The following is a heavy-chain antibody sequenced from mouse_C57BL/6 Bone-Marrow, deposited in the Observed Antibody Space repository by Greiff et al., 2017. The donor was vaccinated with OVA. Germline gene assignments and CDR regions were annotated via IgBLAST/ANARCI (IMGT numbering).Heavy chain of an antibody. CDR3: AIYYGQQGEFAD. J-gene: IGHJ3*01. Sequence: VKLVESGAELVRPGASVKLSCKASGYTFTDYYINWVKQRPGQGLEWFARIIPGSGNTYYNEKFKGKATLTAEKSSSTAYMQLSSLTSEDSAVYFCAIYYGQQGEFADWGQGTLVTVAA. CDR1: GYTFTDYY. D-gene: IGHD2-1*01. V-gene: IGHV1-76*01. CDR2: IIPGSGNT.